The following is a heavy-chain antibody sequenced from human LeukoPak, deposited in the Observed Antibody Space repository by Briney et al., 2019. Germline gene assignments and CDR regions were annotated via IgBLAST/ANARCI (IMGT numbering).Heavy chain of an antibody. CDR2: ISSSSSYI. CDR3: ARALYDSSGYSPTLFDY. D-gene: IGHD3-22*01. Sequence: GGSLRLSCAASGFTSSSYSMNWVRQAPGKGLEWVSSISSSSSYIYYADSVKGRFTISRDNAKNSLYLQMNSLRAGDTAVYYCARALYDSSGYSPTLFDYWGQGTLVTVSS. CDR1: GFTSSSYS. J-gene: IGHJ4*02. V-gene: IGHV3-21*01.